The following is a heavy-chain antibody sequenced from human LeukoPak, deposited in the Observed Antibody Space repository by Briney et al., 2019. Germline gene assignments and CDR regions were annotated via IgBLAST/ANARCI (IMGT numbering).Heavy chain of an antibody. CDR1: GYSFTSYD. CDR2: MNPNSGNT. V-gene: IGHV1-8*01. D-gene: IGHD6-19*01. CDR3: ARDGSGGEVIGY. Sequence: AWGKVSCKASGYSFTSYDINWGRQAIGQGLGWGGWMNPNSGNTGYAQKFQGRVTMTRNTSISTAYMELSSLRSEDAAVYYCARDGSGGEVIGYWGQGTLVTVSS. J-gene: IGHJ4*02.